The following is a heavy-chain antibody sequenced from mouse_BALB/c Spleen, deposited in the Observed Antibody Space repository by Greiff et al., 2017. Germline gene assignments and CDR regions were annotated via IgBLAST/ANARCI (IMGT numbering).Heavy chain of an antibody. J-gene: IGHJ3*01. CDR1: GYSFTGYY. Sequence: VQLQQSGPELVKPRASVKISCKASGYSFTGYYMHWVKQSHVKSLEWIGRINPYNGATSYNQNFKDKASLTVDKSSSTAYMELHSLTSEDSAVYYCARNYGSSNWFAYWGQGTLVTVSA. CDR2: INPYNGAT. D-gene: IGHD1-1*01. CDR3: ARNYGSSNWFAY. V-gene: IGHV1-31*01.